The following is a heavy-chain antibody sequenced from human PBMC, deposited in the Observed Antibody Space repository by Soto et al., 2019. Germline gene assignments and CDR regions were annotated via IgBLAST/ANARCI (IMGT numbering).Heavy chain of an antibody. Sequence: PSATLSLTCTVSGGSISSGGYYWSWIRQHPGKGLEWIGYIYYSGSTYYNPSLKSRVTISVDTSKNQFSLKLSSVTAADTAVYYCARAPTTPYYYYYGMDVWGQGTTVTVSS. CDR3: ARAPTTPYYYYYGMDV. CDR2: IYYSGST. V-gene: IGHV4-31*03. CDR1: GGSISSGGYY. J-gene: IGHJ6*02.